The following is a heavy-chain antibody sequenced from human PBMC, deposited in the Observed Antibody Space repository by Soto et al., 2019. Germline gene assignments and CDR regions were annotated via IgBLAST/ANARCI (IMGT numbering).Heavy chain of an antibody. V-gene: IGHV4-59*08. CDR3: VRQGFGARHGLVDV. Sequence: QVQLQESGPGLVKPSETLSLTCTVSRDSSSSYKWSWIRQTPGKGLEWIGYIDNNGGTSYNPSLRSRVTMSIETSKKQFSLTLSSVTVADTAMYYCVRQGFGARHGLVDVWGQGTTVIVSS. D-gene: IGHD3-10*01. CDR2: IDNNGGT. CDR1: RDSSSSYK. J-gene: IGHJ6*02.